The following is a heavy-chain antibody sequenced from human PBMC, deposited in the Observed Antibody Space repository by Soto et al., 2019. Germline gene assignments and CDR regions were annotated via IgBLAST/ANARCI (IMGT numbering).Heavy chain of an antibody. J-gene: IGHJ6*01. D-gene: IGHD6-6*01. CDR2: IKSKTDGGTT. CDR3: TTNIAAPPGPPYYSGMDV. V-gene: IGHV3-15*01. CDR1: GFTFSNSG. Sequence: PCGCLRLSCAACGFTFSNSGISWVRQAPGKGLEWVGRIKSKTDGGTTDYAAPVKGRFTISRDDSKNTLYLQMNSLKTEDTAVYYCTTNIAAPPGPPYYSGMDVWGQGTTVTVSS.